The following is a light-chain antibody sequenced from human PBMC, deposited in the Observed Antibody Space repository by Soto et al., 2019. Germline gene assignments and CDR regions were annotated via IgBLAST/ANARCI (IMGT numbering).Light chain of an antibody. CDR2: AAS. CDR3: QRGYSTPPA. CDR1: QSISSY. Sequence: DIKMTQSPSSLSASVGDRVTITCRASQSISSYLNWYQQKPGKAPKLLIYAASSLQSGVPSRFSGSGSGADCTVTMSSQQPQVFATYSGQRGYSTPPAFGQGTKVEL. V-gene: IGKV1-39*01. J-gene: IGKJ1*01.